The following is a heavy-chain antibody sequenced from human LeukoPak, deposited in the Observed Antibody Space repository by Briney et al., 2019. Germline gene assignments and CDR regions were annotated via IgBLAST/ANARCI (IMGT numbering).Heavy chain of an antibody. CDR1: GGSISSYY. CDR3: AYDYSNYGLQH. CDR2: IYYSGST. D-gene: IGHD4-11*01. V-gene: IGHV4-59*08. J-gene: IGHJ1*01. Sequence: SETLSLTCTVSGGSISSYYWSWIRQPPGKGLEWIGYIYYSGSTNYNPSLKSRVTISVDTSKNQFSLKLSSVTAADTAVYYYAYDYSNYGLQHWGQGTLVTVSS.